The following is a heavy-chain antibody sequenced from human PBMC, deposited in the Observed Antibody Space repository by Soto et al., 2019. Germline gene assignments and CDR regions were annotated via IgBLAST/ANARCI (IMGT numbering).Heavy chain of an antibody. V-gene: IGHV1-8*01. D-gene: IGHD6-13*01. CDR1: GYTFTSYD. J-gene: IGHJ4*02. CDR3: AREHSSSWRFDY. Sequence: QVQLVQSGAEVQKPGASVKVSCTASGYTFTSYDINWVRQATGQGLEWMGWMNPNSGNTGYAQKFQGRVTITTNTSISTAYMELSSLRSEDTAVYYCAREHSSSWRFDYWGQGTLVTVSS. CDR2: MNPNSGNT.